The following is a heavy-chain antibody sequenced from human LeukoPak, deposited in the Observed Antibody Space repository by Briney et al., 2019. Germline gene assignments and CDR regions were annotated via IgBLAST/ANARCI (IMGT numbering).Heavy chain of an antibody. CDR2: IYYSGST. CDR1: GGSISSSSYY. Sequence: SETLSLTCTVSGGSISSSSYYWGWIRQPPGKGLEWIGSIYYSGSTYYNPSLKSRVTISVDTSKNQFSLKLSSVTAADTAVYYCARRVGAVAGTHFDYWGQGTLVTVSS. J-gene: IGHJ4*02. D-gene: IGHD6-19*01. CDR3: ARRVGAVAGTHFDY. V-gene: IGHV4-39*01.